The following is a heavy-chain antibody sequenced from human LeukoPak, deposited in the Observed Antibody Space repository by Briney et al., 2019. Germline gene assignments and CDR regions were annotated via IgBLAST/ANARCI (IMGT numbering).Heavy chain of an antibody. CDR2: IIPIFGTA. CDR1: GGTFSSYA. Sequence: ASVKVSCKASGGTFSSYAISWVRQAPGQGLEWMGGIIPIFGTANYAQKFQGRVTITADESTSTAYMELSSLRSEDTAVYYCARGCSSTSCYTVGNYYYYYMDVWGKGTTVTVSS. J-gene: IGHJ6*03. D-gene: IGHD2-2*02. CDR3: ARGCSSTSCYTVGNYYYYYMDV. V-gene: IGHV1-69*13.